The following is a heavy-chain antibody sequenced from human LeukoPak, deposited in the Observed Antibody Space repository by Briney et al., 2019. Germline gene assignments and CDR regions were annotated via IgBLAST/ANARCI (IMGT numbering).Heavy chain of an antibody. CDR2: VNWNCGST. CDR1: GFTFDDYG. D-gene: IGHD2-15*01. CDR3: ARASMVESPDY. Sequence: GGSLRLSCAASGFTFDDYGMRWVRQAPGKGLEGVSGVNWNCGSTGYADSVKGRFTISRDSAKNSLYLQMSSLRAEDTALYYCARASMVESPDYWGQGTLVTVSS. J-gene: IGHJ4*02. V-gene: IGHV3-20*04.